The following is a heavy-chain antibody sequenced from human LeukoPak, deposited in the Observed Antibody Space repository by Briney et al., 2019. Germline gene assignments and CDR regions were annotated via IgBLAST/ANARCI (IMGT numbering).Heavy chain of an antibody. Sequence: SETLSLTCTVSGGSISSSSDYWGWIRQPPGKGLEWIGSIYYTGSTFYNPSLKSRVTISVDTSKNQFSLKLSSVTAADTAVYYCARDSSGWPNLGGFDYWGQGTLVTVSS. D-gene: IGHD6-19*01. CDR2: IYYTGST. V-gene: IGHV4-39*07. CDR3: ARDSSGWPNLGGFDY. CDR1: GGSISSSSDY. J-gene: IGHJ4*02.